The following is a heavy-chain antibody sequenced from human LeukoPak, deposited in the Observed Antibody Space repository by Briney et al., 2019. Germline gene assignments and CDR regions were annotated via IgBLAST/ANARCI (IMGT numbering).Heavy chain of an antibody. CDR2: ISSNSTYI. Sequence: GGSLRLSCAASGFPFTSDSMNWVRQAPGKGLEWVSSISSNSTYIYYTDSGKGRFTISRDNAKNSLYLQMNSVEAEDTAGYYCARDTGWELPDYWGQGTLVTVS. CDR1: GFPFTSDS. CDR3: ARDTGWELPDY. V-gene: IGHV3-21*01. J-gene: IGHJ4*02. D-gene: IGHD1-26*01.